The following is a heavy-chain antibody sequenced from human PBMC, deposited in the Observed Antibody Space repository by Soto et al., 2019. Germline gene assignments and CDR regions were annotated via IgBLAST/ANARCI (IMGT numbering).Heavy chain of an antibody. Sequence: EVQLVESGGGLVQPGRSLRLSCAASGFTFDDYAMHWVRQAPGKGLEWVSGISWNSGSIDYADSVKGRFTISRDNAKNSLYLQMNSLRAEDTALYYCAKDFGYCSGFSCIPDAFDIWGQGTMVTVSS. D-gene: IGHD2-15*01. J-gene: IGHJ3*02. CDR2: ISWNSGSI. CDR1: GFTFDDYA. V-gene: IGHV3-9*01. CDR3: AKDFGYCSGFSCIPDAFDI.